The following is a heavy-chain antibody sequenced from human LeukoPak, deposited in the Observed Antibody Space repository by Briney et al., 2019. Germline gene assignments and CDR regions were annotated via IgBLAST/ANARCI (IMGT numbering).Heavy chain of an antibody. V-gene: IGHV3-30-3*01. D-gene: IGHD5-18*01. J-gene: IGHJ4*02. CDR2: TSYDGSNK. CDR1: GFTFSSYA. CDR3: ARPVRGYSYGFYGDY. Sequence: GGSLRLSCAASGFTFSSYAMHWVRQAPGKGLEWVAVTSYDGSNKYYADSVKGRFTISRDNSKNTLYLQMNSLRAEDTAVYYCARPVRGYSYGFYGDYWGQGTLVTVSS.